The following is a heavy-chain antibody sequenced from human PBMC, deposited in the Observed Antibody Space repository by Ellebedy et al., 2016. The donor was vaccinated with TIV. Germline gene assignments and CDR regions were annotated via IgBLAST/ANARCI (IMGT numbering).Heavy chain of an antibody. Sequence: GESLKISCAASGFTFSTYVMNWVRQAPGKGLEWVSTITETGGSTYYADSVKGRFTISRDNSQNTLYVQMNSLRAEDTAIYYCAKVKSSWNLDGMDVWGQGTTVTVSS. CDR2: ITETGGST. V-gene: IGHV3-23*01. CDR3: AKVKSSWNLDGMDV. CDR1: GFTFSTYV. D-gene: IGHD6-13*01. J-gene: IGHJ6*02.